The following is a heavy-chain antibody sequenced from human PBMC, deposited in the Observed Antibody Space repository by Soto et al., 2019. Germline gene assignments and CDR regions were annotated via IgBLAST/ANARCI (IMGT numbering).Heavy chain of an antibody. CDR2: MYYSGST. CDR1: GGSISSSSYY. J-gene: IGHJ5*02. D-gene: IGHD2-2*01. V-gene: IGHV4-39*01. CDR3: ARHFLSGSSSLTWFDP. Sequence: SETLSLTCTVSGGSISSSSYYWGWIRQPPGKGLEWIGSMYYSGSTYYNPSLKSRVTISVDTSKNHFSLKLNSVTAADTAVYSCARHFLSGSSSLTWFDPWGQGTLVTVSS.